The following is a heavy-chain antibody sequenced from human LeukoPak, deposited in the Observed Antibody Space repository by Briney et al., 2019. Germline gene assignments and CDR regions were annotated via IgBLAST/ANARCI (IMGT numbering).Heavy chain of an antibody. CDR2: FYISGSI. CDR3: ARQNGVGLFSLP. Sequence: SETLSLTCTVSGASVSSQYWGWIRQPAGKGLEWIGRFYISGSINYNPSLKSRVTMSIDTSKNQFSLKVTSVTAADTAVYYCARQNGVGLFSLPGGQGILVTVSS. CDR1: GASVSSQY. D-gene: IGHD2-8*01. J-gene: IGHJ4*02. V-gene: IGHV4-4*07.